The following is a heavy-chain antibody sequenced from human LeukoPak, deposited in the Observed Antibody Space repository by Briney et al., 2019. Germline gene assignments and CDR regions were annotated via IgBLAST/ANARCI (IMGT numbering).Heavy chain of an antibody. D-gene: IGHD2-2*01. CDR1: GFTFSSYG. V-gene: IGHV3-30*18. CDR2: ISYDGSNK. J-gene: IGHJ4*02. CDR3: AKDFPVPAALSGFDY. Sequence: GGSLRLSCAASGFTFSSYGMHWVRQAPGKGLEWVAVISYDGSNKYYADSVRGRFTISRDNSKNTLYLQMDSLRAEDTAVYYCAKDFPVPAALSGFDYWGQGTLVTVSS.